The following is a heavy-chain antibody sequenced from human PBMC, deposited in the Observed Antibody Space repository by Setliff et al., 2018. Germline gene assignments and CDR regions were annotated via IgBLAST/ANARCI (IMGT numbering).Heavy chain of an antibody. CDR2: ISSSSSYI. Sequence: LRLSCAASGFTFSTYEMNWVRQAPGKGLEWVSYISSSSSYISYADSLKGRFTISRDNAKNSLYLQMNSLRAEDTAVYYCARDGGEYWGQGTLVTVSS. CDR3: ARDGGEY. J-gene: IGHJ4*02. D-gene: IGHD3-16*01. CDR1: GFTFSTYE. V-gene: IGHV3-21*05.